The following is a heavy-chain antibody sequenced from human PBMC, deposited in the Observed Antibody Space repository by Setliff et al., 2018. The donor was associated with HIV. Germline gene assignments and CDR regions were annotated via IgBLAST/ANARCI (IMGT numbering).Heavy chain of an antibody. CDR1: RFSFSTSW. J-gene: IGHJ4*02. D-gene: IGHD6-19*01. CDR2: INEDGDKK. V-gene: IGHV3-7*03. Sequence: LRLSCATSRFSFSTSWMTWVRQAPGKGLEWIANINEDGDKKYHAGSVWGRFTISRDNAKNSLYLQMDSLRVEDTAVYYCASLSSPLDYWGQGTLVTVSS. CDR3: ASLSSPLDY.